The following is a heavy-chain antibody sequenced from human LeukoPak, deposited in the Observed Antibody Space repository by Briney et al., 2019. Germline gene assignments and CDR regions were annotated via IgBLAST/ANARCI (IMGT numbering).Heavy chain of an antibody. J-gene: IGHJ6*04. CDR3: ARDGDIVVVPAAIQRNYYYYGMDV. V-gene: IGHV3-30*04. Sequence: PGGSLRLSCAASGFTFSSYAMHWVRQAPGKGLEWVAVISYDGSNKYYADSVKGRFTISRDNSKNTLYLQMNSLRAEDTAVYYCARDGDIVVVPAAIQRNYYYYGMDVWGKGTTVTVSS. CDR1: GFTFSSYA. D-gene: IGHD2-2*01. CDR2: ISYDGSNK.